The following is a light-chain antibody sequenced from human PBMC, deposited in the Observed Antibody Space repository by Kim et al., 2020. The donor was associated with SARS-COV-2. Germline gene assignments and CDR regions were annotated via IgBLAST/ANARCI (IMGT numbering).Light chain of an antibody. Sequence: GTTVTISCTRSSGSIASSYVQWFQQRPASAPTTVIYEDYHRPSGVPDRFSGSTDRSSNSASLTISGLKTEDEADYYCQAYDNTDWVLGGGTRLTFL. CDR3: QAYDNTDWV. CDR2: EDY. J-gene: IGLJ3*02. V-gene: IGLV6-57*03. CDR1: SGSIASSY.